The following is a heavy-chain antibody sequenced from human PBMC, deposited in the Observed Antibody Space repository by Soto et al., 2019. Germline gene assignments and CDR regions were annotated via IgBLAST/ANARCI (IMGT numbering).Heavy chain of an antibody. J-gene: IGHJ5*02. D-gene: IGHD4-4*01. CDR2: INHSGST. CDR3: ARTTVTGLDWFAP. CDR1: WGSCSCYY. Sequence: SEILSLTCAVYWGSCSCYYWILIRQPPGKGLEWIGEINHSGSTNYNPSLKSRVTISVDTSKNQFSLKLSSVTAADTAVYYCARTTVTGLDWFAPWGQGALVTVSS. V-gene: IGHV4-34*01.